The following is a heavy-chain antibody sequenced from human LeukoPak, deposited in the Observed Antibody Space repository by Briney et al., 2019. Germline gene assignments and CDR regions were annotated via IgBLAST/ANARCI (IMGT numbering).Heavy chain of an antibody. D-gene: IGHD3-10*01. V-gene: IGHV4-61*02. J-gene: IGHJ4*02. CDR2: IYTSGST. CDR3: AREAQVGVIDY. CDR1: GGSISSGSYY. Sequence: PSETLSLTCTVSGGSISSGSYYWSWIRQHAGTGLEWIGRIYTSGSTNYNPSLKSRVTISVDTSKNQASLKLSSVTAADTAVYYCAREAQVGVIDYWGQGTLVTVSS.